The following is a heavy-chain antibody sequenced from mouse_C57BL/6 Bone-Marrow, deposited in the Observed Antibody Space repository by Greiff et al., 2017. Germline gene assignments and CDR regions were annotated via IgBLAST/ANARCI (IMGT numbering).Heavy chain of an antibody. D-gene: IGHD2-2*01. V-gene: IGHV1-15*01. CDR3: TRWGVTTPRAY. CDR1: GYTFTDYE. J-gene: IGHJ3*01. Sequence: QVQLQQSGAELVRPGASVTLSCKASGYTFTDYEMHWVKQTPVHGLEWIGAIDPETGGTAYNQKFKGKAILTADKPSSTAYMELSSLTSEDSAVYYCTRWGVTTPRAYGGQGTLVTVSA. CDR2: IDPETGGT.